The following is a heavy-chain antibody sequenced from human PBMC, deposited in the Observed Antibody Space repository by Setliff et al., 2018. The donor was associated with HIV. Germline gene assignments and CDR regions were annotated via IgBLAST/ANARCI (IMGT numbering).Heavy chain of an antibody. D-gene: IGHD1-20*01. CDR3: ARDPITGTGLGDY. Sequence: ASVKVSCKASGGTFSSYAINWVRQAPGQGLEWMGGIIPMFGTAHYAQKFQGRVTITADESTTTAYMELSSLRSEDTAVYYCARDPITGTGLGDYWGQGTLVTVSS. J-gene: IGHJ4*02. CDR1: GGTFSSYA. CDR2: IIPMFGTA. V-gene: IGHV1-69*13.